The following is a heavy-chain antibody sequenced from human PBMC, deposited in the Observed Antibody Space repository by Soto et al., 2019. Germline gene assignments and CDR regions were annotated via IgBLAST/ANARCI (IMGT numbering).Heavy chain of an antibody. D-gene: IGHD3-10*01. J-gene: IGHJ5*02. V-gene: IGHV4-31*03. CDR3: AREGTGAFDP. CDR2: IYYSGST. Sequence: QVQLQESGPGLVKPSQTLSLTCTVSGGSISSGGYYWSWIRQHPVKGLEWIGYIYYSGSTYYNPSLKSRVFISVDTSKNQFSLKLSSLTAADTAVYYCAREGTGAFDPWGQGTLVTVSS. CDR1: GGSISSGGYY.